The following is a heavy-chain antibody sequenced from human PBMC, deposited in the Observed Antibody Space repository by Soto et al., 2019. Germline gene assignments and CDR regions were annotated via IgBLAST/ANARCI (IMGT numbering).Heavy chain of an antibody. CDR3: ARHFLGGEHPFYNNMDV. Sequence: EVQLVESGGGLVQPGRSLRLSCAASGFTFDDHAMHWVRQVPGKGLEWVSAISWNSANIGYADSVKGRFTISRDNAKSSLYLKMNSLRPEDTSLDYCARHFLGGEHPFYNNMDVWGQGTTVTVSS. J-gene: IGHJ6*02. D-gene: IGHD1-1*01. CDR2: ISWNSANI. CDR1: GFTFDDHA. V-gene: IGHV3-9*01.